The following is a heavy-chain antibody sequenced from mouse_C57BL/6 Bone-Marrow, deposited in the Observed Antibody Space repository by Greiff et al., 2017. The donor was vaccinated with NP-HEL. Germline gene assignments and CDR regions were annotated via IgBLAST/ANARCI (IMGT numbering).Heavy chain of an antibody. D-gene: IGHD2-3*01. Sequence: QVQLQQPGAELVKPGASVKLSCKASGYTFTSYWMQWVKQRPGQGLEWIGEIDPSDSYTNYNQKFKGKATLTADTSSSTAYMQLSSLTSEDSAVYYCARVLYDGYYWYFDVWGTGTTVTVSS. V-gene: IGHV1-50*01. CDR3: ARVLYDGYYWYFDV. CDR1: GYTFTSYW. CDR2: IDPSDSYT. J-gene: IGHJ1*03.